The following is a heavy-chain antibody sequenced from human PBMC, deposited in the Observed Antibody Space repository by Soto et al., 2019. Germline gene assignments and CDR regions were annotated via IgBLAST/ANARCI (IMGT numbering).Heavy chain of an antibody. V-gene: IGHV3-49*04. Sequence: GGSLRLSCSASGFNFAAYTMSWVRLTPGKGLEWVGFIRRIAYGGTTDYAASVKGRFTISRDDSRKIVYLQMSRLTIEDTAVYYCSRSLAIDFDSWGQGTLVTVSS. J-gene: IGHJ4*02. CDR2: IRRIAYGGTT. CDR1: GFNFAAYT. CDR3: SRSLAIDFDS.